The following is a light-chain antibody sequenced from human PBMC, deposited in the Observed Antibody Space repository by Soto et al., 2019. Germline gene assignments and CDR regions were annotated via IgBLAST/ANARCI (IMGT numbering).Light chain of an antibody. CDR1: QSVKSD. V-gene: IGKV3-15*01. CDR2: GAS. J-gene: IGKJ4*01. CDR3: QQYNNWVT. Sequence: EIVMTQSPATLSVSPGERATLSCRASQSVKSDLAWYQQKPGQAPRLLIYGASTRATGIPARFSGSGSGTDFTLTINSLQSEDFAIYYCQQYNNWVTFGGGAKVEIK.